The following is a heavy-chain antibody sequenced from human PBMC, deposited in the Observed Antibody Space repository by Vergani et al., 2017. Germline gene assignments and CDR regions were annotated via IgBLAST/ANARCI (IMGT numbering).Heavy chain of an antibody. D-gene: IGHD3-10*01. J-gene: IGHJ5*02. CDR2: IYYSGST. V-gene: IGHV4-59*01. CDR3: ARDGGPANYGSGSHFDP. CDR1: GGSISSYY. Sequence: QVQLQESGPGLVKPSQTLSLTCTVSGGSISSYYWSWIRQPPGKGLEWIGYIYYSGSTNYNPSLKSRVTISVDTSKNQFSLKLSSVTAADTAVYYCARDGGPANYGSGSHFDPWGQGTLVTVSS.